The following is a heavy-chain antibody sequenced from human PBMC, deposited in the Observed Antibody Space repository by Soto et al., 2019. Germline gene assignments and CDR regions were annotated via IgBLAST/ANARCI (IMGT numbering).Heavy chain of an antibody. D-gene: IGHD3-10*01. Sequence: PGESLKISCKGSGYSFTSYWIGWVRQMPGKGLGWMGIIYPGDSDTRYSPSFQGQVTISADKSISTAYLQWSSLKASDTAMYYCAGGGVRGVITRTRDYYGMGVWGQGTTVTVSS. J-gene: IGHJ6*02. CDR1: GYSFTSYW. V-gene: IGHV5-51*01. CDR2: IYPGDSDT. CDR3: AGGGVRGVITRTRDYYGMGV.